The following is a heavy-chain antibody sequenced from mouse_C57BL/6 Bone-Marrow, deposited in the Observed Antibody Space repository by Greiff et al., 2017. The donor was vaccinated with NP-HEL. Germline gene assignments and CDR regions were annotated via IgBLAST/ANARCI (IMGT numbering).Heavy chain of an antibody. CDR2: IYPGDGDT. V-gene: IGHV1-80*01. D-gene: IGHD1-1*01. J-gene: IGHJ4*01. Sequence: VQLQQSGAELVKPGASVKISCKASGYAFSSYWMNWVKQRPGKGLEWIGQIYPGDGDTNYNGKFKGKATLTADKSSSTAYMQLSILTSEDSAVYFYAPNYYGFYAMDYWGQGTAVTVSS. CDR1: GYAFSSYW. CDR3: APNYYGFYAMDY.